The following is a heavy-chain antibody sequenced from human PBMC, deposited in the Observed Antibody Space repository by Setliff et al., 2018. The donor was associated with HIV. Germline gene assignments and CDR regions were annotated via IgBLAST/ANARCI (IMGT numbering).Heavy chain of an antibody. CDR1: GFTFSSYA. J-gene: IGHJ4*02. D-gene: IGHD6-19*01. Sequence: GGSLRLSCAASGFTFSSYAMHWVRQAPGKGLEWVAVISYDGSNKYYADSVKGRFTISRDNSKNTLYLQMNSLRAEDTAVYYCAKDLESRAVAGTPPYLDYWGQGTLVTVSS. CDR3: AKDLESRAVAGTPPYLDY. V-gene: IGHV3-30*04. CDR2: ISYDGSNK.